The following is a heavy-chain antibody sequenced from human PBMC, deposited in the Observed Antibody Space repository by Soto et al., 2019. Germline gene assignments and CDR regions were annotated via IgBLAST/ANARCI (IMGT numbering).Heavy chain of an antibody. Sequence: QVQLVESGGGVVQPGRPLRLSCAASGITLSDYAMHWVRQAPGKGLEWVAVISYDGSNKYYADSVKGRFTISRDTSKNTLYLQMNSLRPEDTAVYYWARDADIVVVVAAGPTKGFDYWGQGTLVTVSS. J-gene: IGHJ4*02. CDR1: GITLSDYA. V-gene: IGHV3-30-3*01. CDR2: ISYDGSNK. CDR3: ARDADIVVVVAAGPTKGFDY. D-gene: IGHD2-15*01.